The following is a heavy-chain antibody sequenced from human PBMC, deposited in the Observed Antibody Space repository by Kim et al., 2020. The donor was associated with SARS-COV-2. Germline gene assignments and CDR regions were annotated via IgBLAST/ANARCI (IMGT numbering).Heavy chain of an antibody. D-gene: IGHD2-21*01. Sequence: SETLSLTCTVSGVSISSYYWSWIRQPPGKGLEWMAYMYYSGSTNYDPSLKSRVTMSVDTSKNQFSLRLSYVTAADTAVYYCAGGIRRGGGECCEFDDWGQGTLVTVSS. CDR3: AGGIRRGGGECCEFDD. V-gene: IGHV4-59*01. CDR2: MYYSGST. J-gene: IGHJ5*02. CDR1: GVSISSYY.